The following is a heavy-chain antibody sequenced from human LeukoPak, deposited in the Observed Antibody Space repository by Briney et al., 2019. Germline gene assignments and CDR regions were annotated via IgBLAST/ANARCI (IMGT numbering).Heavy chain of an antibody. CDR3: ARVIKGQLVDY. Sequence: SETLSLTCTVSGYSISSGYYWGWIRQPPGKGLEWIGSIYHSGSTYYNPSLKSRVTLSVDTSKNQFSLKLSSVTAADTAVYYCARVIKGQLVDYWGQGTLVTVSS. CDR2: IYHSGST. D-gene: IGHD6-13*01. CDR1: GYSISSGYY. J-gene: IGHJ4*02. V-gene: IGHV4-38-2*02.